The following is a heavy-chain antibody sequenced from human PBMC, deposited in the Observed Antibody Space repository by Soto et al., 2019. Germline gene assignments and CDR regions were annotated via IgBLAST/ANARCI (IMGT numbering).Heavy chain of an antibody. CDR3: ARGAAGIGGYRSPTDY. V-gene: IGHV4-61*01. CDR2: IYYSGST. CDR1: GGSVSSGSYY. J-gene: IGHJ4*02. D-gene: IGHD6-13*01. Sequence: QVQLQESGPGLVKPSEPLSLTCSVSGGSVSSGSYYWTWIRQPPGKGLEGFGYIYYSGSTNYNPPLKSRVTISVDTSKNQFSLKLSSVTAADTAVYYCARGAAGIGGYRSPTDYWGQGTLVTGSS.